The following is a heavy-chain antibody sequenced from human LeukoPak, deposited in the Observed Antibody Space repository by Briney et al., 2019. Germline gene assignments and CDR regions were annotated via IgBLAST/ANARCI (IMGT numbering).Heavy chain of an antibody. CDR1: GGSFSSYY. CDR2: INHSGST. D-gene: IGHD3-10*01. V-gene: IGHV4-34*01. CDR3: ARNGSGLDY. J-gene: IGHJ4*02. Sequence: SETLSLTCAVYGGSFSSYYWSWIRQPPGKGLEWIGEINHSGSTNYNPSPKSRVTISVGTSKNQFSLKLSSVTAADTAVYYCARNGSGLDYWGQGTLVTVSS.